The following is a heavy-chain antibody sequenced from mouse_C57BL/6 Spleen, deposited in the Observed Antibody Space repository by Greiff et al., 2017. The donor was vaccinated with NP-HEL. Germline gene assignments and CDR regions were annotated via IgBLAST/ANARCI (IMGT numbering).Heavy chain of an antibody. V-gene: IGHV1-69*01. D-gene: IGHD2-4*01. CDR3: ARGPSMITTRAMDY. J-gene: IGHJ4*01. Sequence: QVQLQQPGAELVMPGASVKLSCKASGYTFTSYWMHWVKQRPGQGLEWIGEIDPSDSYTNYNQKFKGKSTLTVDKSSRTAYMQLSSLTSEDSAVYYCARGPSMITTRAMDYWGQGTSVTVSA. CDR2: IDPSDSYT. CDR1: GYTFTSYW.